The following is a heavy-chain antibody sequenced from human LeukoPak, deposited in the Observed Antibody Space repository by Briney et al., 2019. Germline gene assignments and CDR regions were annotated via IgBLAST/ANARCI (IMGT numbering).Heavy chain of an antibody. CDR1: GYTFTSYA. CDR3: ASWLRGVIGAFDI. CDR2: INPSGGST. J-gene: IGHJ3*02. Sequence: VASVTVSCKASGYTFTSYAMHWVRQAPGQRLEWMGIINPSGGSTSYAQKFQGRVTITADKSTSTAYMELSSLRSEDTAVYYCASWLRGVIGAFDIWGQGTMVTVSS. D-gene: IGHD3-10*01. V-gene: IGHV1-46*01.